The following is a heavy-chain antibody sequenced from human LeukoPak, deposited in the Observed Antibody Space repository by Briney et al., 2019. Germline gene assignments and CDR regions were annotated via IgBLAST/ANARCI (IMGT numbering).Heavy chain of an antibody. CDR3: AEGITGFDY. CDR1: GYTLTELS. D-gene: IGHD1-20*01. Sequence: ASVKVSCKVSGYTLTELSMHWVRQAPGQGLEWMGWISAYNGNTNYAQKLQGRVTMTTDTSTSTAYMELRSLRSDDTAVYYCAEGITGFDYWGQGTLVTVSS. V-gene: IGHV1-18*01. J-gene: IGHJ4*02. CDR2: ISAYNGNT.